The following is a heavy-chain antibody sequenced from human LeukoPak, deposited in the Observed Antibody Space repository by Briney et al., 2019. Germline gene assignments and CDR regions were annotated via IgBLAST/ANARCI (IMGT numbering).Heavy chain of an antibody. CDR3: ARDKRGGYCSGGSCYKDYYYYYMDV. CDR2: IYYSGST. J-gene: IGHJ6*03. CDR1: GGSISSYY. D-gene: IGHD2-15*01. Sequence: SETLSLTCTVSGGSISSYYWSWIRQPPGKRLEWIGYIYYSGSTNYNPSLKSRVTISVDTSKNQFSLKLSSVTAADTAVYYCARDKRGGYCSGGSCYKDYYYYYMDVWGKGTTVTVSS. V-gene: IGHV4-59*01.